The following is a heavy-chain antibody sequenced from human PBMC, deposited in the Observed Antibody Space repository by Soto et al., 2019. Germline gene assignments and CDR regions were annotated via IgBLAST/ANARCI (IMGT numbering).Heavy chain of an antibody. CDR1: GYSITSGFY. V-gene: IGHV4-38-2*01. CDR3: TRGAGAPWVRFDS. D-gene: IGHD3-22*01. Sequence: ETLSLTCGVSGYSITSGFYWGWVRQSPGKGLEWIGSISYSAKTFYNPSLASRLSIAVDTSMNQFSLRLTSVTAADTALYYCTRGAGAPWVRFDSWGQGTLVTVSS. J-gene: IGHJ4*02. CDR2: ISYSAKT.